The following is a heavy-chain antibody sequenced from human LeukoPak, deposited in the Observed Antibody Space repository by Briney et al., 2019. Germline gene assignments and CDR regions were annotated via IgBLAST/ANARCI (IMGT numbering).Heavy chain of an antibody. CDR2: IYPGDSDT. CDR3: ASVHTLTGYYDAFDI. Sequence: GESLKISCKGSGYSFTSYWIGWVRQMPGKGLEWMGIIYPGDSDTRYSPSFQGQDTISADKSISTAYLQWSSLKASDTAMYYCASVHTLTGYYDAFDIWGQGTMVTVSS. CDR1: GYSFTSYW. D-gene: IGHD3-9*01. V-gene: IGHV5-51*01. J-gene: IGHJ3*02.